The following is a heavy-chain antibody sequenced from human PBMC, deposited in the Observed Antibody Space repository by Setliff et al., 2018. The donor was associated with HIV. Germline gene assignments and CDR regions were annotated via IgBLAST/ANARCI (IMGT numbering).Heavy chain of an antibody. CDR1: GYDFTAYA. CDR3: ARDPSNTSGWLPYYDY. D-gene: IGHD6-19*01. CDR2: IGGDNANI. V-gene: IGHV1-18*01. Sequence: ASVKVSCKASGYDFTAYAISWVRQAPGQGLEWMGRIGGDNANIKFAQSFQGRVTMTTDTSTNTAYLELTSLRSDDTAVYYCARDPSNTSGWLPYYDYWGQGTLVTVSS. J-gene: IGHJ4*02.